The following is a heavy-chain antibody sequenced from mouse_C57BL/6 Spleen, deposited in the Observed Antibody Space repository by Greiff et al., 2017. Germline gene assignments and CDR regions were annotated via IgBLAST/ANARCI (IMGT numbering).Heavy chain of an antibody. J-gene: IGHJ2*01. V-gene: IGHV1-85*01. CDR2: IYPRDGST. Sequence: QVHVKQSGPELVKPGASVKLSCKASGYTFTSYDINWVKQRPGPGLEWIGWIYPRDGSTKYNEKFKGKATLTVDTSSSTAYMELHSLTSEDSAVYFCARYYYGSSLYFDYWGQGTTLTVSS. CDR3: ARYYYGSSLYFDY. D-gene: IGHD1-1*01. CDR1: GYTFTSYD.